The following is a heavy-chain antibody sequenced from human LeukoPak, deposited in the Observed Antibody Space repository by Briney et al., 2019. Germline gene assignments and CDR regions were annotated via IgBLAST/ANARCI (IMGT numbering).Heavy chain of an antibody. CDR3: ARDLRAGGTWSYGVYFDL. Sequence: GGSLRLSCAASGFTFSSYWMSWVRQAPGKGLEWVANIKEDGSEKNYVDSVKGRFTISRDNAKNSVYLLLNSLTPEDTAVYYCARDLRAGGTWSYGVYFDLWGRGTLVTVSS. CDR2: IKEDGSEK. V-gene: IGHV3-7*01. D-gene: IGHD4-17*01. J-gene: IGHJ2*01. CDR1: GFTFSSYW.